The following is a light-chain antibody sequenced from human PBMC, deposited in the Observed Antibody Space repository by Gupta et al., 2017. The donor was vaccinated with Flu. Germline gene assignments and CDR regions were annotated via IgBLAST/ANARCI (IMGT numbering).Light chain of an antibody. Sequence: PGQPAEITCSGEVLVIAYSCWYQQKAGQATVLVLQTDTVRPAGIPERLSGTTSGTEVTLTIIGVQAEREADYYCQAADSSDRWVFGGGTRRTVL. V-gene: IGLV3-25*01. CDR2: TDT. J-gene: IGLJ3*02. CDR1: VLVIAY. CDR3: QAADSSDRWV.